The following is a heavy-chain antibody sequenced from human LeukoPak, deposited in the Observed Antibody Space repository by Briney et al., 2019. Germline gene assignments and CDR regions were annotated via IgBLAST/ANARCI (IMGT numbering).Heavy chain of an antibody. CDR3: ARDLVTVTKGFDI. CDR1: GASFRSGGQY. J-gene: IGHJ3*02. V-gene: IGHV4-61*08. Sequence: SETLSLTCTLSGASFRSGGQYWGWIRQTPGKGLEWIGYISYIGSTNYNPSLKSRVTISIDTSRNQFSLRLSSVTAADTAVYYCARDLVTVTKGFDIWGQGTMVSVSS. D-gene: IGHD4-17*01. CDR2: ISYIGST.